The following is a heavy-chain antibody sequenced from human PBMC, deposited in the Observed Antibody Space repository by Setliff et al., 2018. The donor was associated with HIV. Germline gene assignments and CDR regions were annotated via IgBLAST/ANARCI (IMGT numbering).Heavy chain of an antibody. Sequence: GSLRLSCAVSGFTLSTSWMNWVRQAPGKGLEWVANMNQDGSEKNYVDSVKGRFTISRDNAKNSLFLQMKSLKTEDTAVYYCITTVMVRGRDAFDIWGQGTMVTVSS. CDR2: MNQDGSEK. J-gene: IGHJ3*02. V-gene: IGHV3-7*03. CDR1: GFTLSTSW. CDR3: ITTVMVRGRDAFDI. D-gene: IGHD3-10*01.